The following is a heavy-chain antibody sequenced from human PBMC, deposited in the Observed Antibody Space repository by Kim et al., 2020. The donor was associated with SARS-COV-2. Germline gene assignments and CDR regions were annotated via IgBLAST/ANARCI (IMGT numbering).Heavy chain of an antibody. V-gene: IGHV4-30-4*01. J-gene: IGHJ6*03. CDR3: ARARNEDNWNYNYYYMDV. CDR1: GGSISSGDYY. D-gene: IGHD1-20*01. CDR2: IYYSGST. Sequence: SETLSLTCTVSGGSISSGDYYWSWIRQPPGKGLEWIGYIYYSGSTYYNPSLKSRVTISVDTSKNQFSLKLSSVTAADTAVYYCARARNEDNWNYNYYYMDVWGKGATVTVS.